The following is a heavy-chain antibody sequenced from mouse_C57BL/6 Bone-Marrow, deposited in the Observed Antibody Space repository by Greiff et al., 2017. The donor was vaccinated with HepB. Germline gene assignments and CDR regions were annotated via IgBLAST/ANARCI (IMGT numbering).Heavy chain of an antibody. CDR1: GYTFPSYG. J-gene: IGHJ3*01. CDR3: ARDYYGSSYVAWFAY. V-gene: IGHV1-81*01. CDR2: IYPRSGNT. Sequence: VQLQQSGAELARPGASVKLSCKASGYTFPSYGISWVKQRTGQGLEWIGEIYPRSGNTYYNEKLKGKATLTADKSSSTEYRELRSLTSEDSAVYFCARDYYGSSYVAWFAYWGQGTLVTVSA. D-gene: IGHD1-1*01.